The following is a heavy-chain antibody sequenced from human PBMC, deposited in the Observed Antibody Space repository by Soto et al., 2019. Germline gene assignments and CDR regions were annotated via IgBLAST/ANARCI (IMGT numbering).Heavy chain of an antibody. J-gene: IGHJ4*02. CDR2: ISYDGSNK. D-gene: IGHD4-17*01. CDR3: ARDKGVTTFYFDY. V-gene: IGHV3-30-3*01. Sequence: QVQLVESGGGVVQPGRSLRLSCAASGFTFSSYAMHWVRQAPDKGLEWVAVISYDGSNKYYADSVKGRFTISRDNSKNTLYLQMNSLRAEDTAVYYCARDKGVTTFYFDYWGQGTLVTVSS. CDR1: GFTFSSYA.